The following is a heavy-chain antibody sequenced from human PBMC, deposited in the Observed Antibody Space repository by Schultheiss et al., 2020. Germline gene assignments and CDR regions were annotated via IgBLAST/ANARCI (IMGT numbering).Heavy chain of an antibody. CDR3: ARGHYYDSSGYYPSYWYFDL. D-gene: IGHD3-22*01. V-gene: IGHV4-39*07. Sequence: SETLSLTCTVSGGSISSSSYYWSWIRQPAGKGLEWIGSIYYSGSTHYNPSLKSRVTISVDKSKNQFSLKLSSVTAEDTAVYYCARGHYYDSSGYYPSYWYFDLWGRGTLVTVSS. CDR1: GGSISSSSYY. J-gene: IGHJ2*01. CDR2: IYYSGST.